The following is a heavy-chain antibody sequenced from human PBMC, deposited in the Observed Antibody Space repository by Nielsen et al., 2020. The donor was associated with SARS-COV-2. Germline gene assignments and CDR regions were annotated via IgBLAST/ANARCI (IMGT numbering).Heavy chain of an antibody. D-gene: IGHD3-16*01. CDR2: IYHSGRT. J-gene: IGHJ3*02. V-gene: IGHV4-30-2*01. CDR3: ARGGRITFGGADDAFDI. CDR1: GGPISSGGYS. Sequence: SETLSLTCAVSGGPISSGGYSWSWIRQPPGKGLEWIGYIYHSGRTYYNPSLKSRVTISVDRSKNQFSLKLSSVTAADTAVYYRARGGRITFGGADDAFDIWGQGTMVTVSS.